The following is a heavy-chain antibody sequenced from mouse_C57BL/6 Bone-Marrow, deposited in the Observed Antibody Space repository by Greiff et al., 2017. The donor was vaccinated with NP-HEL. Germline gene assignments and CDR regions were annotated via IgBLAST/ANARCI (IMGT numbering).Heavy chain of an antibody. V-gene: IGHV3-8*01. J-gene: IGHJ2*01. CDR3: ARSLITTVVYFDY. Sequence: DVHLVESGPGLAKPSQTLSLTCSVTGYSITSDYWNWIRKFPGNKLEYMGYIRYSGSTYYNPSLKSRISITRDTSKNQYYLQLNSVTTEDTATYYCARSLITTVVYFDYWGQGTTLTVSS. D-gene: IGHD1-1*01. CDR1: GYSITSDY. CDR2: IRYSGST.